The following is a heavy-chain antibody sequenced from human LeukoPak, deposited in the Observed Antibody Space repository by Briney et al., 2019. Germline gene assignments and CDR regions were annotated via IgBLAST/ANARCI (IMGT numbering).Heavy chain of an antibody. Sequence: PSETLSLTCSVSGGSISSHYWNWIRQSPGKGLEWIAYIYYSGSTNYNPSLKSRVTISIDTSKNQFSLKLSSVTAADTAVYYCASYSSSYAAFDIWGQGTMVTVPS. CDR1: GGSISSHY. CDR2: IYYSGST. D-gene: IGHD6-6*01. V-gene: IGHV4-59*11. CDR3: ASYSSSYAAFDI. J-gene: IGHJ3*02.